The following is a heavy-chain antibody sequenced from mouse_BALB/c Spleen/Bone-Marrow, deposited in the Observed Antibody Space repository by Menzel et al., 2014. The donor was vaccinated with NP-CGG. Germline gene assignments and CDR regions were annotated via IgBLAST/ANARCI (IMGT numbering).Heavy chain of an antibody. D-gene: IGHD2-4*01. CDR3: TRTYDYDEGGFDY. CDR2: IYPSDSYT. Sequence: QVQLQQSGAELVRPGASVKLSCKASGYTFTSYWINWVKQRPGQGLEWIGNIYPSDSYTNYNQKFKDKAPLTVDKSSSTAYMQLSRPTSEESAVYNGTRTYDYDEGGFDYGGQGTPLTVSS. J-gene: IGHJ2*01. V-gene: IGHV1-69*02. CDR1: GYTFTSYW.